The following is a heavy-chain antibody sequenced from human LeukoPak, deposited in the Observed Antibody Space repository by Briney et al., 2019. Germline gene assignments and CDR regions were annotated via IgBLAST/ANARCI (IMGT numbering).Heavy chain of an antibody. CDR3: ARDPVERATDAVDAFDI. D-gene: IGHD5-24*01. CDR1: GYTFTSYG. CDR2: ISAYNGNT. J-gene: IGHJ3*02. V-gene: IGHV1-18*01. Sequence: ASVKVSCKAPGYTFTSYGISWVRQAPGQGLEWMGWISAYNGNTNYAQKLQGRVTMTTDTSTSTAYMELRSLRSDDTAVYYCARDPVERATDAVDAFDIWGKGTMDTVFS.